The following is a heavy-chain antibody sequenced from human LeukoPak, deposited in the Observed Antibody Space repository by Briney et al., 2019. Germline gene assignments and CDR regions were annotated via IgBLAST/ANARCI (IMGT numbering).Heavy chain of an antibody. CDR3: ARSLTIRITMFGGVSGNWFDP. Sequence: NLSETLSLTCTVSGGSISSYYWSWIRQPPGKGLEWIGYIYYSGSTNYNPSLKSRVTLSVDTSKNQFSLELSPLTARGTGVYFCARSLTIRITMFGGVSGNWFDPGGQGTLVTVSS. D-gene: IGHD3-3*01. CDR1: GGSISSYY. CDR2: IYYSGST. V-gene: IGHV4-59*01. J-gene: IGHJ5*02.